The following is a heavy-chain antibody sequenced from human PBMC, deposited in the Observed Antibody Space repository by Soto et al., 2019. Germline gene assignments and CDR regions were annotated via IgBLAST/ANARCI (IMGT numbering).Heavy chain of an antibody. J-gene: IGHJ4*02. CDR1: GGSISSGGYY. CDR3: ARGTSRDGYN. Sequence: SETLSLTCTVSGGSISSGGYYWSWIRQHPGKGLEWIGYIYYSGSTYYNPSLKSRVTISVDTSKNQFSLKLSSVTAADTAVYYCARGTSRDGYNWGQGALVTVSS. CDR2: IYYSGST. D-gene: IGHD5-12*01. V-gene: IGHV4-31*03.